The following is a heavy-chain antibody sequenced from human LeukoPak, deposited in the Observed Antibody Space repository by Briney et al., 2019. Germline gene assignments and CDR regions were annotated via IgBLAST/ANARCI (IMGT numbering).Heavy chain of an antibody. CDR2: IIPILGIA. J-gene: IGHJ5*02. Sequence: ASVKVSCKASGGTFSSYTISWVRQAPGQGLEWMGRIIPILGIANYAQKFQGRVTITADKSTSTAYMELSSLRSEDTAVYYCARDCNSTSCYTPGDWFDPWGQGTLATVSS. V-gene: IGHV1-69*04. CDR3: ARDCNSTSCYTPGDWFDP. CDR1: GGTFSSYT. D-gene: IGHD2-2*02.